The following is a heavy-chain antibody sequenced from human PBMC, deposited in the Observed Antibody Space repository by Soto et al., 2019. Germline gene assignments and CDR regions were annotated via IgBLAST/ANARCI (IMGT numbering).Heavy chain of an antibody. J-gene: IGHJ6*02. V-gene: IGHV4-34*01. Sequence: SETLSLACAVYGGSFIGYYWSWIRQPPGKGLEWIREINHSGSTNYNPSLKSRVTISVDTSKNQFSLKLSSVTAADTAVYYCARGRGGWELRVSYYYGMDVWGQGTTVNVS. D-gene: IGHD1-26*01. CDR3: ARGRGGWELRVSYYYGMDV. CDR1: GGSFIGYY. CDR2: INHSGST.